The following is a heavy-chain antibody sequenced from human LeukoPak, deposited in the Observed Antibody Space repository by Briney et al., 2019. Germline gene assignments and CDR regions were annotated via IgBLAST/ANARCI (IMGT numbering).Heavy chain of an antibody. CDR2: ISSSSSYI. CDR1: GFTFSSYS. J-gene: IGHJ3*02. V-gene: IGHV3-21*01. Sequence: PGGSLRLSCAASGFTFSSYSMNWVRQAPGKGLEWVSSISSSSSYIYYADSVKGRFTISRDNAKNSLYLQMNSLRAEDTAVYYCASTPPPVHVWGSYRLDAFDIWGQGTMVTVSS. CDR3: ASTPPPVHVWGSYRLDAFDI. D-gene: IGHD3-16*02.